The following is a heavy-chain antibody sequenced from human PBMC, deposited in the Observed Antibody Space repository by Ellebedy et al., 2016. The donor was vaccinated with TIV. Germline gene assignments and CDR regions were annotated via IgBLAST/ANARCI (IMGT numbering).Heavy chain of an antibody. CDR3: AKEKGGTVTNNWYFDL. J-gene: IGHJ2*01. CDR1: GFTFSSYA. V-gene: IGHV3-23*01. Sequence: GGSLRLXXAASGFTFSSYAMSWVRQAPGKGLEWVSAISGSGGSTYYADSVKGRFTISRDNSKNTLYLQMNSLRAEDTAVYYCAKEKGGTVTNNWYFDLWGRGTLVTVSS. CDR2: ISGSGGST. D-gene: IGHD4-17*01.